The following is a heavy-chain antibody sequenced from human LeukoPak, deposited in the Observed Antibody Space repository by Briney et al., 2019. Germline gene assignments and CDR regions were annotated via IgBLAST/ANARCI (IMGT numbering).Heavy chain of an antibody. V-gene: IGHV3-48*01. CDR3: ARGSTYYDSSGQVPFDY. J-gene: IGHJ4*02. Sequence: GGSLRLSCAASGFAFSNYAMNWVRQAPGKGLEWGSYISGSSSTIYYADSVKGRFTISRDNGKNTLYLQMNSLRAEDTAVYYCARGSTYYDSSGQVPFDYWGQGTLVTVSS. CDR1: GFAFSNYA. D-gene: IGHD3-22*01. CDR2: ISGSSSTI.